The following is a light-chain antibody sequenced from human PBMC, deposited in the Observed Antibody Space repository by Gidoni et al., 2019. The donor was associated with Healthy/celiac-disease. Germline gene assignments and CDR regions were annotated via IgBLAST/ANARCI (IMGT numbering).Light chain of an antibody. Sequence: EIVLTQSPGTLSLSTGERATLSCRASQSVSSSYLAWYQQKPGQAPRLLIYGASSRATGIPDRFSGSGSGTDFTLTISRLEPEDVAVYYCQQYGSSLFTFGPGTKLDIK. CDR1: QSVSSSY. CDR2: GAS. V-gene: IGKV3-20*01. CDR3: QQYGSSLFT. J-gene: IGKJ3*01.